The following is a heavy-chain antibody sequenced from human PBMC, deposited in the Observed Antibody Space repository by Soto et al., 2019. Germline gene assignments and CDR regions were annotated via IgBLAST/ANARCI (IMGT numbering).Heavy chain of an antibody. CDR1: GYTFTSYA. Sequence: ASVEVSCKASGYTFTSYAMHWVRQAPGQRLEWMGWINPGNGNTKYSQRFQGRVTITRDTSASTAYMELSSLRSEDTAVYHCARSVAITVAPDYWGQGNLVTVS. CDR2: INPGNGNT. D-gene: IGHD1-20*01. CDR3: ARSVAITVAPDY. V-gene: IGHV1-3*01. J-gene: IGHJ4*02.